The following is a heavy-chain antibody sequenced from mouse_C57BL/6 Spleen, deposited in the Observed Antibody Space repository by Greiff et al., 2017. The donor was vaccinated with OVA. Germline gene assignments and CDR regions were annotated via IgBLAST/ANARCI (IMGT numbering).Heavy chain of an antibody. D-gene: IGHD1-1*01. J-gene: IGHJ1*03. CDR1: GFTFSDYG. Sequence: EVQLQQSGGGLVQPGGSLKLSCAASGFTFSDYGMAWVRQAPRKGPEWVAFISNLAYSIYYADTVTGRFTISRENAKNTLYLEMSSLRSEDTAMYYCARHHYYGSGYFDVWGTGTTVTVSS. V-gene: IGHV5-15*01. CDR2: ISNLAYSI. CDR3: ARHHYYGSGYFDV.